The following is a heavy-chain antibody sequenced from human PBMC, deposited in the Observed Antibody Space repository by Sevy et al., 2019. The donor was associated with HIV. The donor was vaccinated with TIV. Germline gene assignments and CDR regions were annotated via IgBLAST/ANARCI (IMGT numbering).Heavy chain of an antibody. Sequence: GGSLRLSCAASGFTFSSIAMGWVRQAPGKGLDWISVISGTGDHTYYADSVKGRFTISRDNSKNTLFLQMNSLRAEDTAIFYCAKKMGGGSGMAFLVDYWGQGTLVTVSS. CDR1: GFTFSSIA. V-gene: IGHV3-23*01. CDR2: ISGTGDHT. D-gene: IGHD2-8*01. J-gene: IGHJ4*02. CDR3: AKKMGGGSGMAFLVDY.